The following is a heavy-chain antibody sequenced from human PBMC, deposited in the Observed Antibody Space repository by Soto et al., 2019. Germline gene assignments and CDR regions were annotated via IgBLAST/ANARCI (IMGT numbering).Heavy chain of an antibody. CDR2: VSPISGDT. J-gene: IGHJ4*02. CDR1: GYTFSDYR. V-gene: IGHV1-2*02. Sequence: QVQLVQSGAEVKKPGASVKVSCKTSGYTFSDYRMHWVRQAPGQGLEWMGWVSPISGDTNYAQEFQGRVTMTSDPSIKTVYMELNSLTSDDTSMFYCARGNWHFDYWGQGTLITVSS. CDR3: ARGNWHFDY.